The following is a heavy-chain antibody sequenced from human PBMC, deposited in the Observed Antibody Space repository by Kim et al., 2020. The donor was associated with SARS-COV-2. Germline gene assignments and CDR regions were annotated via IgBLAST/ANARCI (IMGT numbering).Heavy chain of an antibody. CDR3: ARVSQWELLGRDAFDI. D-gene: IGHD1-26*01. Sequence: VKGRFTISRDNAKNTLYLQMNSLRAEDTAVYYCARVSQWELLGRDAFDIWGQGTMVTVSS. J-gene: IGHJ3*02. V-gene: IGHV3-74*01.